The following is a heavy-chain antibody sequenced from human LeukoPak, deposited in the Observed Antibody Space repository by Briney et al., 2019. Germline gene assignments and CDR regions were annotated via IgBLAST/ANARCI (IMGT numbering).Heavy chain of an antibody. D-gene: IGHD1-1*01. Sequence: SGGSLRLSCAASGFTFSSYGMHWVRQAPGKGLEWVAFIWYDGGNKYYADSVRGRFTISRDNSKNTLYLQMNSLRAQDTAVYYCARDFGGVNDNAFDIWGQGTMVTVSS. CDR2: IWYDGGNK. CDR1: GFTFSSYG. V-gene: IGHV3-30*02. J-gene: IGHJ3*02. CDR3: ARDFGGVNDNAFDI.